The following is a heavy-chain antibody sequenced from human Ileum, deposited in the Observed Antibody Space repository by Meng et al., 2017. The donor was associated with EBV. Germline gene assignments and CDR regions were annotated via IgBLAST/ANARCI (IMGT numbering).Heavy chain of an antibody. CDR2: IYHSGST. Sequence: QLQLPESGPGLVKPSVPLSLTCAVSGDSISSNNWWSWVRQPPGKGLEWIGEIYHSGSTNYNPSFKSRVTMSVDKSKNQISLNLSSVTAADTAVYYCASGRDYAWHSWGRGTLVTVSS. CDR3: ASGRDYAWHS. CDR1: GDSISSNNW. J-gene: IGHJ4*02. V-gene: IGHV4-4*02. D-gene: IGHD4-17*01.